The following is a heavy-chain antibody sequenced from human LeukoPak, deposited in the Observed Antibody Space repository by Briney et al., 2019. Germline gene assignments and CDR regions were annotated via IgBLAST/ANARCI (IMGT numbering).Heavy chain of an antibody. CDR2: INHSGST. Sequence: PSETLSLTCAVYGGSFSGYYWSWIRQPPGTGLEWFGEINHSGSTNYNPSLKSRVTISVDTSKNQFSLKLSSVTAADTAVYYCARSVEGYCRGGSCYSYSYYMDVWGKGTTVTVSS. D-gene: IGHD2-15*01. CDR3: ARSVEGYCRGGSCYSYSYYMDV. J-gene: IGHJ6*03. V-gene: IGHV4-34*01. CDR1: GGSFSGYY.